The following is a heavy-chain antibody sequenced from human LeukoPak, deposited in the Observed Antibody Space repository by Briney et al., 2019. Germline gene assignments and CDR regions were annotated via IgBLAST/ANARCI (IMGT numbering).Heavy chain of an antibody. CDR2: IYTSEST. V-gene: IGHV4-61*02. J-gene: IGHJ3*02. D-gene: IGHD2/OR15-2a*01. CDR1: GGSISSSNYY. CDR3: AEGSNSDAFDI. Sequence: SETLSLTCSVSGGSISSSNYYWSWIRQPAGKGLEWIGRIYTSESTNYNPSLKSRVTISVDTSKSQFSLKLNSVTAADTAVYFCAEGSNSDAFDIWGQGTMVTVSS.